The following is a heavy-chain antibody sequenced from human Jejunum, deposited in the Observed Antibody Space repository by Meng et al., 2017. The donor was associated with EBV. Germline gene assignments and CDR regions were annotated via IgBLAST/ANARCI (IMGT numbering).Heavy chain of an antibody. Sequence: QVQLVQCGAEVKKPGASVKVSCKASGYTFTSYGISWVRQAPGQGLEWMAWISAYNGKTNYAQNLQGRVTLTTDTSTTTTYMELRSLRSDDTAVYYCARDGPDYGNYINFDYWGQGTLVTVSS. V-gene: IGHV1-18*01. D-gene: IGHD4-11*01. CDR1: GYTFTSYG. J-gene: IGHJ4*02. CDR3: ARDGPDYGNYINFDY. CDR2: ISAYNGKT.